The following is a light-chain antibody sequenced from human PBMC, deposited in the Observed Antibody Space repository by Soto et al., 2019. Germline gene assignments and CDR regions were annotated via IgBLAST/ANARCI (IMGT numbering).Light chain of an antibody. V-gene: IGKV3-20*01. CDR3: QQYDTSPRT. CDR1: QTVNSIY. CDR2: GTS. J-gene: IGKJ1*01. Sequence: EIVLTQSPGTLSLSPGERATLSCRASQTVNSIYLAWYQQKPGQAPRLLIYGTSNRATGIPDRFSGSGSGTDFTLTISRLEPEDFAVYYCQQYDTSPRTFGQVTKVEIK.